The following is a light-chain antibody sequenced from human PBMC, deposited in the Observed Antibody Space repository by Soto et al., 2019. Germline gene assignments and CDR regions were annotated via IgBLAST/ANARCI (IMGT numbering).Light chain of an antibody. Sequence: MPMPQCPSXLSGSVXDRVTXXXQATQDIRKYWNWYQEKPGKAPKLLIYDASILETGVPSRFSGRGSGTDFTLTISSLQPEDFATYYCQQYDNLPLVFG. CDR1: QDIRKY. V-gene: IGKV1-33*01. CDR2: DAS. J-gene: IGKJ4*01. CDR3: QQYDNLPLV.